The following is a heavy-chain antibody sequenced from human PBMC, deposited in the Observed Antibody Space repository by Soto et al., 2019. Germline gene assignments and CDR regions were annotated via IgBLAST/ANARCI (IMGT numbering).Heavy chain of an antibody. CDR1: GFTFSDYS. J-gene: IGHJ6*02. V-gene: IGHV3-21*01. Sequence: GGSLRLSCAASGFTFSDYSMNWVRQAPGKGLEWVSSISSDSTYKYYAESVRGRFAISRDNAKNSLYLQMDSLRAEDTAVYFCARDRMSMAALRGASNYYYGMDVWGQGTTVTVSS. D-gene: IGHD6-6*01. CDR2: ISSDSTYK. CDR3: ARDRMSMAALRGASNYYYGMDV.